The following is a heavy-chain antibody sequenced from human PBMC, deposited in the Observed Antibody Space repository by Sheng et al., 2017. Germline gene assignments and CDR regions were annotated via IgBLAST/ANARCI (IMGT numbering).Heavy chain of an antibody. CDR2: FDPENGER. Sequence: QVQLVQSGAEVQKPGASVKVSCKVSGYTLNELSMHWVRQAPGRGLEWMGSFDPENGERIYAQRFEGRVSMTEDTSTDTAYLDLKRLRSEDTAVYYCAGVRTYGPPGLDAFHMWGQGTMVTVSS. CDR3: AGVRTYGPPGLDAFHM. V-gene: IGHV1-24*01. CDR1: GYTLNELS. D-gene: IGHD2-8*01. J-gene: IGHJ3*02.